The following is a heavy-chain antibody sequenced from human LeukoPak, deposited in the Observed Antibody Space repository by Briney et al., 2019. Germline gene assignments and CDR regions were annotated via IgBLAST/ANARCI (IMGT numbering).Heavy chain of an antibody. Sequence: GGSLRLTCAASGFTFSSYSMNWVRQAPGKGLEWVSSISSGSSYIYYADSVKGRFTISRDNAKNSLYLQMNSLRAEDTAVYYCARDWGYYDSSGYYYPYYFDYWGQGTLVTVSS. CDR2: ISSGSSYI. V-gene: IGHV3-21*01. J-gene: IGHJ4*02. D-gene: IGHD3-22*01. CDR3: ARDWGYYDSSGYYYPYYFDY. CDR1: GFTFSSYS.